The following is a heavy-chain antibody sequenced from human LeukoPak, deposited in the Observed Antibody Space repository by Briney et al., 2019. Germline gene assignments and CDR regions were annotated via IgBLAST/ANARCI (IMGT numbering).Heavy chain of an antibody. V-gene: IGHV3-7*01. J-gene: IGHJ4*02. CDR1: GFTFSSHW. CDR2: IKQDGSEK. D-gene: IGHD2-2*02. Sequence: GGSLRLSCAASGFTFSSHWMSWVRQAPGRGLEWVANIKQDGSEKYYVDSVKGRFTISRDNAKNSLYLQMNSLRAEDTAVYYCARAGYCSSTSCYNYFDYWGQGTLVTVSS. CDR3: ARAGYCSSTSCYNYFDY.